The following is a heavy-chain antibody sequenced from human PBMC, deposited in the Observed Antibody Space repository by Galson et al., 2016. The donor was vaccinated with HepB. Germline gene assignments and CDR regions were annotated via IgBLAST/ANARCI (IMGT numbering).Heavy chain of an antibody. Sequence: CAISGDSVSSYSAAWDWIRQSPSRGLEWLGRTYFRSKWYNDYAVSVKSRITIEADTSKNLFSLHLNSVTPEEPAVYYCARDRGSARYFFDSWGQGALVTVSS. CDR2: TYFRSKWYN. CDR3: ARDRGSARYFFDS. CDR1: GDSVSSYSAA. J-gene: IGHJ4*02. V-gene: IGHV6-1*01.